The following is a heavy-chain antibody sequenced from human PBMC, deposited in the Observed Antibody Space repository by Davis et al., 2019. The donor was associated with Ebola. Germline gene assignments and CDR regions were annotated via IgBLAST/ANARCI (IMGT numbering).Heavy chain of an antibody. CDR1: GYTFSNYA. J-gene: IGHJ6*02. Sequence: AASAKVSCKASGYTFSNYAINWVRQATGQGLEWMGWMNPNSGDTGYAQKFQGRVTMTRNTSISTAYMELSSLRSEDTAVYYCAREGTGDGFIYYYGMDVWGQGTTVTVSS. D-gene: IGHD1-1*01. CDR2: MNPNSGDT. V-gene: IGHV1-8*01. CDR3: AREGTGDGFIYYYGMDV.